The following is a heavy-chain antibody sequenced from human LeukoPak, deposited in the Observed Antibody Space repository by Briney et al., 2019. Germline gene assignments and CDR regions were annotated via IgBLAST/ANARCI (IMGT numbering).Heavy chain of an antibody. CDR1: GGSFSGYY. Sequence: SETLSLTCAVYGGSFSGYYWSWIRQPPGKGLEWIGEINHSGSTNYNPSLKSRVTISVDTSKNQFSLKLSSVPAADTAVYYCARAAGRIVVVPAANRGYMDVWGKGTTVTVSS. CDR3: ARAAGRIVVVPAANRGYMDV. J-gene: IGHJ6*03. D-gene: IGHD2-2*01. CDR2: INHSGST. V-gene: IGHV4-34*01.